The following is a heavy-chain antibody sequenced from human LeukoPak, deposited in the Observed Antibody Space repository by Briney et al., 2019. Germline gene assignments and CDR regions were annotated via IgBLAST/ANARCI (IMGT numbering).Heavy chain of an antibody. CDR3: ARESGAAKIGQMLNY. CDR2: IQYDGSEI. Sequence: GGSLRLSCAASGLMFSTSGMHWVRQAPGKGLEWVAFIQYDGSEIYYADSLKGRFTISRDNSKNTLYLQMNSLRAEDAAVFYCARESGAAKIGQMLNYWGQGTLVTVSS. D-gene: IGHD3-10*02. V-gene: IGHV3-30*02. CDR1: GLMFSTSG. J-gene: IGHJ4*02.